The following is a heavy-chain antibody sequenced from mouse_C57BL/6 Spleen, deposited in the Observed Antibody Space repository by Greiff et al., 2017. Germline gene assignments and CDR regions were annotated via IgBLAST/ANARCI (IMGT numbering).Heavy chain of an antibody. CDR2: IDPSDSYT. CDR1: GYTFTSYW. V-gene: IGHV1-69*01. Sequence: QVQLKQPGAEFVMPGASVKLSCKASGYTFTSYWMHWVKQRPGQGLEWIGEIDPSDSYTNYNQKFKGKSTLTVDKSSSTAYMQLSSLTSEDSAVYYCARKTYFDYWGQGTTLTVSS. CDR3: ARKTYFDY. J-gene: IGHJ2*01.